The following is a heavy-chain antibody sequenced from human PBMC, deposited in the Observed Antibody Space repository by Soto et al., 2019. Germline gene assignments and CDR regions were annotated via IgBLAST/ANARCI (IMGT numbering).Heavy chain of an antibody. D-gene: IGHD3-10*01. CDR1: GGTFSSYA. CDR2: IIPIFGTA. V-gene: IGHV1-69*13. Sequence: SVKVSCKASGGTFSSYAISWVRQAPGQGLEWMGGIIPIFGTANYAQKFQGRVTITADESTSTAYMELSSLRSEDTAVYYCARNPYYGSGSYYSAYYYYGMDVWGQGTTVTVSS. J-gene: IGHJ6*02. CDR3: ARNPYYGSGSYYSAYYYYGMDV.